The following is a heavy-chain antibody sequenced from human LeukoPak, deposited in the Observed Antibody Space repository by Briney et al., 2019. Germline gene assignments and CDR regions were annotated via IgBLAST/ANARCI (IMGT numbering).Heavy chain of an antibody. J-gene: IGHJ4*02. D-gene: IGHD3-10*01. CDR1: GGSISSYY. CDR3: AREVWFGELFATFDY. V-gene: IGHV4-59*12. CDR2: IYYSGST. Sequence: SETLSLTCTVSGGSISSYYWSWIRQPPGKGLEWIGYIYYSGSTNYNPSLKSRVTISVDTSKNQFSLKLSSVTAADTAVYYCAREVWFGELFATFDYWGQGTLVTVSS.